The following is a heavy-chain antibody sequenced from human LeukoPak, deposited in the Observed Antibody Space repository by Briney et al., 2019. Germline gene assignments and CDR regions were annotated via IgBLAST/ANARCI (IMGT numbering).Heavy chain of an antibody. CDR2: ISSSSSYI. V-gene: IGHV3-21*01. D-gene: IGHD4-17*01. J-gene: IGHJ4*02. Sequence: PGGSLRLSCAASGFTFSSYSMNWVRQAPGKGLEVVSFISSSSSYIYYADSVKGRFTISRDNAKNSLYLQMNSLRAEDTAVYYCARGGFYGDYVGYWGQGTLVTVSS. CDR3: ARGGFYGDYVGY. CDR1: GFTFSSYS.